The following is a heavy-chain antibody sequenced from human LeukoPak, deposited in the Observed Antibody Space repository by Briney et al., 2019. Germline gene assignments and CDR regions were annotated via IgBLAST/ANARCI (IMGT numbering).Heavy chain of an antibody. CDR3: ARGSGGHVDY. J-gene: IGHJ4*02. CDR1: GYSISSGNY. D-gene: IGHD4-23*01. V-gene: IGHV4-38-2*02. Sequence: PSETLSLTCTVSGYSISSGNYWGWIRQSPGKGLEWIGNIYHSGTTYYNPSLKRRVTISVDTSKNQFSLKLSSVTAADTAVYYCARGSGGHVDYWGQGTLVTVSS. CDR2: IYHSGTT.